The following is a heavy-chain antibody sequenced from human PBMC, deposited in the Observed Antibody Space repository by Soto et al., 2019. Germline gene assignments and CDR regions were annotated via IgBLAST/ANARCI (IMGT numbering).Heavy chain of an antibody. V-gene: IGHV1-2*02. CDR2: INPNSGGT. CDR3: ARDSPSYGGNSAVDY. Sequence: QVQLVQSGAEVKKPGASVKVSCKASGYTFTGYYMHWVRQAPGQGLEWMGWINPNSGGTNYAQKVQGRVTMTRDTSISTAYMELSRLRSDDTAVYYCARDSPSYGGNSAVDYWGQGTLVTVSS. J-gene: IGHJ4*02. CDR1: GYTFTGYY. D-gene: IGHD4-17*01.